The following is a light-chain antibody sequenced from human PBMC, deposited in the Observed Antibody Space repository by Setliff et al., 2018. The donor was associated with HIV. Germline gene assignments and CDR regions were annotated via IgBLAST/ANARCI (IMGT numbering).Light chain of an antibody. J-gene: IGLJ1*01. V-gene: IGLV2-14*01. CDR1: SSDVGGYNY. Sequence: QSALTQPASVSGSPGQSITISCTGTSSDVGGYNYVSWYQQHPGNAPKLMIFEVSNRPSGVSNRFSGSKSGNTASLTISGLQAEDEADYYCNSYTSSSLYVFGTGTKVTVL. CDR2: EVS. CDR3: NSYTSSSLYV.